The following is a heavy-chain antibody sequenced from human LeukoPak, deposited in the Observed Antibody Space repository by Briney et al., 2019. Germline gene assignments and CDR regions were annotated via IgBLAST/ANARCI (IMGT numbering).Heavy chain of an antibody. J-gene: IGHJ6*02. V-gene: IGHV7-4-1*02. CDR2: INTNTGNP. CDR3: ASFTTDYYYYGMDV. CDR1: GYTFTSYA. Sequence: ASVKVSCKASGYTFTSYAMNWVRQAPGQGLEWMGWINTNTGNPTYAQGFTGRFVFSLDTSVSTAYLRISSLKAEDTAVYYCASFTTDYYYYGMDVWGQGTTVTVSS. D-gene: IGHD3-22*01.